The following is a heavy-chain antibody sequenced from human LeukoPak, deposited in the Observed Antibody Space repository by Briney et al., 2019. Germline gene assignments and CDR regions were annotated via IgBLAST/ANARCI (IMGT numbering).Heavy chain of an antibody. CDR2: INHSGST. CDR3: ASPRGGYDILTGFVEYDPKAFDI. CDR1: GYSISSGYY. V-gene: IGHV4-38-2*02. D-gene: IGHD3-9*01. Sequence: SETLSLTCTVSGYSISSGYYWSWIRQPPGKGLEWIGEINHSGSTNYNPSFKSRVTISVDTSKNQFSLKLSSVTAADTAVYYCASPRGGYDILTGFVEYDPKAFDIWGQGTMVTVSS. J-gene: IGHJ3*02.